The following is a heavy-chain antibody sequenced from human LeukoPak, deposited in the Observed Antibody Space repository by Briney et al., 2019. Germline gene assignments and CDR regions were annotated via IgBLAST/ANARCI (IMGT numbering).Heavy chain of an antibody. CDR1: GGSISSGSYY. V-gene: IGHV4-61*02. CDR2: IYTSGST. D-gene: IGHD3-10*01. J-gene: IGHJ4*02. CDR3: AGMVRGAPFDY. Sequence: PSQTLSLTCTVSGGSISSGSYYWSWIRQPAGKGLEWIGRIYTSGSTNYNPSLKSRVTISVDPSKNQFSLKLSSVTAADTAVYYCAGMVRGAPFDYWGQGTLVTVSS.